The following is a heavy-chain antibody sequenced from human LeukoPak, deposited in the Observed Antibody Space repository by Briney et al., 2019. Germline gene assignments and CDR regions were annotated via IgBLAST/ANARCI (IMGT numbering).Heavy chain of an antibody. CDR2: ISGSGGST. CDR1: GFTFSGYA. V-gene: IGHV3-23*01. D-gene: IGHD6-13*01. J-gene: IGHJ4*02. CDR3: AKDLQGSSWYSPDY. Sequence: PGGSLRLSCAASGFTFSGYAMTWVRQGPGKGLEWVSIISGSGGSTYYADSVKGRFTISRDNSKNTLYLQMNSLRAEDTAVYYFAKDLQGSSWYSPDYWGQGTLVTVSS.